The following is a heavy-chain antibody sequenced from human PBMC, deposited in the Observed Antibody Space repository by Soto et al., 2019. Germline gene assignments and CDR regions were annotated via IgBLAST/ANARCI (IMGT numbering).Heavy chain of an antibody. CDR3: ARDHGDYPNWFDP. V-gene: IGHV1-69*13. D-gene: IGHD4-17*01. Sequence: GASVKVSCKASGGTFSSYAISWVRQAPGQGLEWMGGIIPIFGTANYAQKFQGRVTITADESTSTAYMELSSLRSEDAAVYYCARDHGDYPNWFDPWGQGTLVTVSS. CDR2: IIPIFGTA. J-gene: IGHJ5*02. CDR1: GGTFSSYA.